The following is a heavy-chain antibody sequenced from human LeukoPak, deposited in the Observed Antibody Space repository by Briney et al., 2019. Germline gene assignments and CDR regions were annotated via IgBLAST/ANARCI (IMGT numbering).Heavy chain of an antibody. V-gene: IGHV1-18*01. CDR3: ARDFGPITMVRGPGFDY. J-gene: IGHJ4*02. Sequence: ASVTVSCKASGYTFTSYGISWVRQAPGQGLEWMGWISAYNGNTNYAQKLQGRVTMTTDTSTSTAYMELRSLRSDDTAVYYCARDFGPITMVRGPGFDYWGQGTLVTVSS. CDR2: ISAYNGNT. D-gene: IGHD3-10*01. CDR1: GYTFTSYG.